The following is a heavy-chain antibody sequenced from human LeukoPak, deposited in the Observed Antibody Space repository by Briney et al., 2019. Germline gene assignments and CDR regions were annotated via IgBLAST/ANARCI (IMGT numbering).Heavy chain of an antibody. J-gene: IGHJ6*03. V-gene: IGHV1-69*13. CDR2: IIPIFGTA. CDR3: ARGGYDSSGYYWDNYYYYMDV. Sequence: GASVKVSCKASGGTLSSYAISWVRQAPGRGLEWMGGIIPIFGTANYAQKFQGRVTITADESTSTAYMELSSLRSEDTAVYYCARGGYDSSGYYWDNYYYYMDVWGKGTTVTISS. CDR1: GGTLSSYA. D-gene: IGHD3-22*01.